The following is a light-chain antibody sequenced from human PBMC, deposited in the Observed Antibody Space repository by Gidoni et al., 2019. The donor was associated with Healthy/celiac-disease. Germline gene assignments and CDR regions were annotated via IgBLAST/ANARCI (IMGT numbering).Light chain of an antibody. CDR2: KDS. V-gene: IGLV3-25*03. CDR3: QSADSRVWV. Sequence: SYELTQPPPAAVSPGQAARITCSGAALPKQYAYWYQQKPGQAPVLVIYKDSERPSGIPERFSGSSSGTTVTLTISGVQAEDEADYYCQSADSRVWVFGGGTKLTVL. CDR1: ALPKQY. J-gene: IGLJ3*02.